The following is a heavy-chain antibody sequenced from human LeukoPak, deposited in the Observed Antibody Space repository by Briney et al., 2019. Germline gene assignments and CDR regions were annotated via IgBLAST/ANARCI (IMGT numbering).Heavy chain of an antibody. CDR2: ITPIFGTA. Sequence: SVKVSCKASGGTFSSYAISWVRQAPGQGLEWMGGITPIFGTANYAQKFQGRVTITADESTSTAYMELSSLRSEDTAVYYCARAEVPAAIGRAGYFDYWGQGTLVTVSS. CDR3: ARAEVPAAIGRAGYFDY. D-gene: IGHD2-2*01. J-gene: IGHJ4*02. V-gene: IGHV1-69*13. CDR1: GGTFSSYA.